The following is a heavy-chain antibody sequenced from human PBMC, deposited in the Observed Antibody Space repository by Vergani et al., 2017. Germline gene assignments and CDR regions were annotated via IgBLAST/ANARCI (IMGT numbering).Heavy chain of an antibody. Sequence: QVQLVQSGAEVKKPGASVKVSCKASGYTFTSYYMHWVRQAPGQGLEWMGIINPSGGSTSYAQKFQGRVTMTRDTSTSTVYMELSSLRSEDTAVYYCARDYCSSTSCYFSMEVWGQGTTVTVSS. V-gene: IGHV1-46*01. CDR3: ARDYCSSTSCYFSMEV. CDR2: INPSGGST. CDR1: GYTFTSYY. J-gene: IGHJ6*02. D-gene: IGHD2-2*01.